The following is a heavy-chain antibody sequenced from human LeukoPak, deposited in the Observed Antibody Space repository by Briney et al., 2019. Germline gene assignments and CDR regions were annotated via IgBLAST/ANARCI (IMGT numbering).Heavy chain of an antibody. D-gene: IGHD3-22*01. CDR3: ARPQPPYDSSGYYY. CDR2: IYYSGST. V-gene: IGHV4-39*01. Sequence: SETLSLTCTVSGGSISSSSYYWGWIRQPPGKGLEWIGSIYYSGSTYYNPSLKSRVTISVDTSKNQFSLKLSSVTAADTAVCYCARPQPPYDSSGYYYWGQGTLVTVSS. J-gene: IGHJ4*02. CDR1: GGSISSSSYY.